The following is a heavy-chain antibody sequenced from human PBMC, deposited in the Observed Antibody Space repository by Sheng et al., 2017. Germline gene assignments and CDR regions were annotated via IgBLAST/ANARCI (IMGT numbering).Heavy chain of an antibody. J-gene: IGHJ4*02. D-gene: IGHD2-15*01. Sequence: EVQLVESGGGLVQPGGSLRLSCAASGFTVSSNYMSWVRQAPGKGLEWVSVIYSGGSTYYADSVKGRFTISRDNSKNTLYFQMNSLRAEDTAVYYCAMPPSYCSGGSCPLEYWGQGTLVTVSS. CDR2: IYSGGST. CDR3: AMPPSYCSGGSCPLEY. CDR1: GFTVSSNY. V-gene: IGHV3-66*02.